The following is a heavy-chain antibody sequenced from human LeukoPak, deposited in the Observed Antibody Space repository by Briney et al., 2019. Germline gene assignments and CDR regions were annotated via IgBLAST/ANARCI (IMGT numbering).Heavy chain of an antibody. CDR2: INHNGST. D-gene: IGHD3-10*01. Sequence: SETLSLTCAVYGGSFSGYYWSWIRQPPGKGLEWIGEINHNGSTNHNPSLKSRITISVDTSKNQSSLKLSSVTAADTAVYYCARDSSTEIRGIIFDYWGQGALVTVSS. CDR3: ARDSSTEIRGIIFDY. J-gene: IGHJ4*02. CDR1: GGSFSGYY. V-gene: IGHV4-34*01.